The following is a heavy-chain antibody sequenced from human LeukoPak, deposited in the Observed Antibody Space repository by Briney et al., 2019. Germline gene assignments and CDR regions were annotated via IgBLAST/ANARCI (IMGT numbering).Heavy chain of an antibody. D-gene: IGHD3-16*01. V-gene: IGHV4-38-2*02. CDR2: INHSGGT. J-gene: IGHJ6*03. Sequence: SETLSLTCTVSGYSISSGHYWAWIRQPPGKGLEWIGEINHSGGTKYNPSLKSRVTISVDTSKNQFSLKLSSVTAADTAMYYCARVKDPGGYYYYYYMDVWGKGTTVTVSS. CDR1: GYSISSGHY. CDR3: ARVKDPGGYYYYYYMDV.